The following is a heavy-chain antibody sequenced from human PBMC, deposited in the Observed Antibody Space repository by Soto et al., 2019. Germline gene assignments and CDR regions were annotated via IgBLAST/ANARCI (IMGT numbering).Heavy chain of an antibody. J-gene: IGHJ4*02. D-gene: IGHD5-18*01. CDR2: ISAYNDDR. Sequence: QVQLVQSGPEVKKPGASVKVSCKASGYSFSDYGVTWVRQSPGQGLQWMGWISAYNDDRNYAQNFQDRITMAADTSTSPAYVELRSLRSEDTAVYFCGRARSAAMVTSDYWGQGTLVTVSS. V-gene: IGHV1-18*01. CDR1: GYSFSDYG. CDR3: GRARSAAMVTSDY.